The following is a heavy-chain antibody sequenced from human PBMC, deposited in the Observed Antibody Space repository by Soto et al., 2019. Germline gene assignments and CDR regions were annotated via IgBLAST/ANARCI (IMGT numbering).Heavy chain of an antibody. CDR2: IIPFFGTA. Sequence: QVQLVQSGAEVKKPGSSVKVSCNASGGTFSSYAISWVRQAPEQGLEWMGGIIPFFGTANYAQKFQGRVTITADESTSTAYMELSSLRSEDTAVYYCARGKIVGDRGYFDYWGQGTLVTVSS. D-gene: IGHD1-26*01. V-gene: IGHV1-69*01. J-gene: IGHJ4*02. CDR3: ARGKIVGDRGYFDY. CDR1: GGTFSSYA.